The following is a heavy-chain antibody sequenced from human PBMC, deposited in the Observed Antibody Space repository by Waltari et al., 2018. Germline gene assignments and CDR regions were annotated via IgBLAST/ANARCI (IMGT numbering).Heavy chain of an antibody. CDR3: AKESATVGGAFDI. D-gene: IGHD4-4*01. V-gene: IGHV3-30*18. J-gene: IGHJ3*02. Sequence: QVQLVESGGGVVQPGRSLRLSCAASGFTFSSYGMHWVRQAPGKGREWVAVIWYDGSKKYYADSVKGRFTISRDNSKNTLYLQMNSLRAEDTAMYYCAKESATVGGAFDIWGQGTMVTVSS. CDR2: IWYDGSKK. CDR1: GFTFSSYG.